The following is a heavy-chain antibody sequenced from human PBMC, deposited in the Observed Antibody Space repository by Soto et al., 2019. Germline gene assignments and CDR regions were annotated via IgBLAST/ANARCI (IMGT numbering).Heavy chain of an antibody. V-gene: IGHV3-30*03. CDR1: GFTFNSYG. Sequence: QVQLVESGGGVVQPGRSLRLSCAASGFTFNSYGMHLVRQAPGKGLEWVAFISYEGNNKYYADSVKGRFTISRDNSRTTLYLQMNSPRAEDTAVYFCARRRSVSRFLDMSSGMEVWGQGTTVTVSS. D-gene: IGHD3-3*01. J-gene: IGHJ6*02. CDR2: ISYEGNNK. CDR3: ARRRSVSRFLDMSSGMEV.